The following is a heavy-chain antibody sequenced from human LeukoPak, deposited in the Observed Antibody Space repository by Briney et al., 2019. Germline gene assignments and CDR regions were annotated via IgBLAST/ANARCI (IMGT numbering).Heavy chain of an antibody. CDR1: GFTFYDYG. Sequence: GGSLRLSCAASGFTFYDYGMSWVRQAPGKGLEWVSGINWNGGSTVYADSVKGRFTISRDNAKNSLYLQMNSLRAEDTALYYCARDHLTVTTTLTAFDYWGQGTLVTVSS. J-gene: IGHJ4*02. D-gene: IGHD4-17*01. V-gene: IGHV3-20*04. CDR3: ARDHLTVTTTLTAFDY. CDR2: INWNGGST.